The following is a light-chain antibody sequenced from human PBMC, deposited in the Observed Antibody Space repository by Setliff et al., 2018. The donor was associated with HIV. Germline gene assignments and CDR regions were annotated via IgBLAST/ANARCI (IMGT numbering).Light chain of an antibody. CDR2: NVD. CDR1: SSDIGSSNF. Sequence: QSALTQPASVSGSPGQSITISCTGTSSDIGSSNFVSWYQQHPGKAPKVMIYNVDKRPSGVSNRFSGSKSGNTASLTISGLQAEDEGDYYCSSYTGTSTFVFGTGTKVTV. CDR3: SSYTGTSTFV. J-gene: IGLJ1*01. V-gene: IGLV2-14*03.